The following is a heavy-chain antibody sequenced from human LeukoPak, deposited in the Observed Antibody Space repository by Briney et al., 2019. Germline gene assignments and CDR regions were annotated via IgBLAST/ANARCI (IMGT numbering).Heavy chain of an antibody. CDR3: AKSSNEGYFGMYSWLDP. CDR1: GFTVSNNY. CDR2: IYSGGST. V-gene: IGHV3-66*02. J-gene: IGHJ5*02. Sequence: GGSLRLSCAASGFTVSNNYMSWVRQAPGKGLEWVSVIYSGGSTYYADSVKGRFTISRDNSKKAVFLQMNTLRAEDTAVYYCAKSSNEGYFGMYSWLDPWGQGILVTVSS. D-gene: IGHD3-9*01.